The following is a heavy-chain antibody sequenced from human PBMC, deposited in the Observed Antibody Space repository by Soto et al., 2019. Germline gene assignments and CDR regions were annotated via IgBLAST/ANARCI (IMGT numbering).Heavy chain of an antibody. CDR3: ARVGGLRNYYYYYGMDV. J-gene: IGHJ6*02. V-gene: IGHV4-30-4*01. D-gene: IGHD2-15*01. CDR2: IYYSGST. CDR1: GGSISSGDYY. Sequence: PSETLSLTCTVSGGSISSGDYYWSWIRQPPGKGLEWIGYIYYSGSTYYNPSLKSRVTISVDTSKNQFFLKLSSVTAADTAVYYCARVGGLRNYYYYYGMDVWGQGTTVTVSS.